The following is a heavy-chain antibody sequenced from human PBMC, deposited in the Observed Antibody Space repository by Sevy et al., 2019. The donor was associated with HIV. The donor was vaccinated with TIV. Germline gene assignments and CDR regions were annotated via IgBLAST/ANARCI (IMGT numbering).Heavy chain of an antibody. CDR2: FDPEDGEI. CDR1: GYRLSELS. Sequence: ASVKVSCKISGYRLSELSMHWVRQAPGKGLEWMGRFDPEDGEIIYAQKCQGRVTVTEDTSTDTASMELSRLGSEDTAVYYCATGREYYDENSGYFDYWGPGTLVTDSS. V-gene: IGHV1-24*01. D-gene: IGHD3-22*01. CDR3: ATGREYYDENSGYFDY. J-gene: IGHJ4*02.